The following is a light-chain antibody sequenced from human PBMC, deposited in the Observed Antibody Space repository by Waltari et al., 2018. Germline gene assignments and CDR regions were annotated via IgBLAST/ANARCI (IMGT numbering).Light chain of an antibody. J-gene: IGLJ2*01. CDR2: GNS. CDR3: QSYDSSLSVL. V-gene: IGLV1-40*01. CDR1: SPNIGAGSD. Sequence: QSVLTPPPSVSGAPGQRVTISCTGSSPNIGAGSDVHWYQQLPGTAPKLLIYGNSNRPAGVPDRFSGSKSGTSASLAITGLQAEDEADYYCQSYDSSLSVLFGGGTKLTVL.